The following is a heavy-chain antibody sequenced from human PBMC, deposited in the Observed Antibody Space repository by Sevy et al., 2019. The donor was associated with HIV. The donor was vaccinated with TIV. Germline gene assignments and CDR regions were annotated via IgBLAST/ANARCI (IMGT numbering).Heavy chain of an antibody. CDR2: IAKYGSNE. J-gene: IGHJ6*02. D-gene: IGHD3-16*01. CDR1: GFTFSSYG. Sequence: GGSLRLSCAASGFTFSSYGMHWFRQAPGKGLEWVAVIAKYGSNELYGESVTGRFTISRDNSKNTLYLQMSSLKDEDTAVYYCARETGMTMINYGMDVWGQGTTVTVSS. CDR3: ARETGMTMINYGMDV. V-gene: IGHV3-30*03.